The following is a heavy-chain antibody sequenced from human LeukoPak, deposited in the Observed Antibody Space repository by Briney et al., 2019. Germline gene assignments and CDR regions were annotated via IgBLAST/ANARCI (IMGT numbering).Heavy chain of an antibody. V-gene: IGHV3-21*01. D-gene: IGHD3-10*02. CDR2: ISSSSSYM. Sequence: GRSLRLSCAASGFTFSSYTMNWVRQAPGKGLEWVSSISSSSSYMYYADSVKGRFTISRDNAKNSLYLQMNSLRAEDTAVYHCAELGITMIGGVWGKGTTVTISS. J-gene: IGHJ6*04. CDR3: AELGITMIGGV. CDR1: GFTFSSYT.